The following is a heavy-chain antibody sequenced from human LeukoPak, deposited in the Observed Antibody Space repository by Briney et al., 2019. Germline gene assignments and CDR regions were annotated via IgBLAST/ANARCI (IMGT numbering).Heavy chain of an antibody. CDR3: ARLMEHETTYDY. CDR1: GFTFSNYW. CDR2: IRPEGSEV. D-gene: IGHD1/OR15-1a*01. Sequence: PGGSLRLSCAASGFTFSNYWMSWVRQAPGKGLEWVASIRPEGSEVYYMDSVKGRFTISRENAENSLYLQMNSLRAEDTAVYYCARLMEHETTYDYWGQGTLVIVSS. V-gene: IGHV3-7*01. J-gene: IGHJ4*02.